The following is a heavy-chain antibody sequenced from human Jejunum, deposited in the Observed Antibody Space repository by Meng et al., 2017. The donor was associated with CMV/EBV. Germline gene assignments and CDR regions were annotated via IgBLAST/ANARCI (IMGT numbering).Heavy chain of an antibody. CDR3: ARSGSGYCTGDSCYSSFDY. V-gene: IGHV1-18*01. CDR2: IRPSKRYT. J-gene: IGHJ4*02. CDR1: FTRSP. D-gene: IGHD2-15*01. Sequence: FTRSPLPSVRQAPCPVPEWLGWIRPSKRYTNYAQNVQGRVTMPADTSTSTAYMELTSLGSDDTAVYYCARSGSGYCTGDSCYSSFDYWGQGTLVTVSS.